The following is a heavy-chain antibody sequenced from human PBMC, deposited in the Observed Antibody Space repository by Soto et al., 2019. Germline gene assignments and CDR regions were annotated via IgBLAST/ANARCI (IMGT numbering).Heavy chain of an antibody. Sequence: GGSLRLSCAASGFTFSSYSMNWVRQAPGKGLEWVSYISSSSTIYYADSVKGRFTISRDNAKNSLYLQMNSLRAEDTAVYYCARDRGYYYDSSGYSTANAFDIWGQGTMVTVSS. CDR2: ISSSSTI. J-gene: IGHJ3*02. CDR3: ARDRGYYYDSSGYSTANAFDI. D-gene: IGHD3-22*01. CDR1: GFTFSSYS. V-gene: IGHV3-48*01.